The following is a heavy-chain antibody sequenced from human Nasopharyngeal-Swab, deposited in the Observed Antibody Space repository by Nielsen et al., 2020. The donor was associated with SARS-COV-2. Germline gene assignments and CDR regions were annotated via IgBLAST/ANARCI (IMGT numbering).Heavy chain of an antibody. J-gene: IGHJ6*02. CDR2: LNPNSGST. Sequence: GAVTVSCKASGYTFIGYFMHWVRQAPAQGLEGMGRLNPNSGSTNYAQKFQDRVTMTRDTSISTAYMELSRLTSDDTAVYYCARDLRPTSQSGEQLSDYGMDVWGQGTTVTVSS. CDR3: ARDLRPTSQSGEQLSDYGMDV. V-gene: IGHV1-2*06. CDR1: GYTFIGYF. D-gene: IGHD6-13*01.